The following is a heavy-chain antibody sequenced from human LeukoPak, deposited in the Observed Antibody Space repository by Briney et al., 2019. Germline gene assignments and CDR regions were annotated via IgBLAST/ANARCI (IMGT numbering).Heavy chain of an antibody. CDR1: GYSFTSYW. D-gene: IGHD5-18*01. CDR2: IYPGDSDP. Sequence: GESLKISCKGSGYSFTSYWVGWVRQMPGKGLEWMGIIYPGDSDPRYSPSFQDQVTFSADKSISTAYLQWSSLKASDTAMYYCARHLGTAMVSPLGYWGQGTLVTVSS. J-gene: IGHJ4*02. V-gene: IGHV5-51*01. CDR3: ARHLGTAMVSPLGY.